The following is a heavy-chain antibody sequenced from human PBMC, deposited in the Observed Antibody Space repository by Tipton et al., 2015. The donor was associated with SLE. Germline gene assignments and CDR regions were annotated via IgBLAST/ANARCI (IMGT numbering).Heavy chain of an antibody. CDR3: ARQVGAKAFDI. J-gene: IGHJ3*02. D-gene: IGHD1-26*01. CDR2: IYTSRIT. CDR1: GGSISSGSYY. Sequence: TLSLTCTVSGGSISSGSYYWSWIRQSAGKGLEWIGHIYTSRITNYNPTLRSRVTISVDTSKRQFSLKLSSVTAADTAVYYCARQVGAKAFDIWGQGTMVTVSS. V-gene: IGHV4-61*09.